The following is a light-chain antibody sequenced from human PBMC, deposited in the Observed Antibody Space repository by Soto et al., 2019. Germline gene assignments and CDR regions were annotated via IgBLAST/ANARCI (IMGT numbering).Light chain of an antibody. CDR2: EAS. CDR1: STDVGGYIY. Sequence: QSVLAQPSSVSGSPGQSITISCTGTSTDVGGYIYVSWYQHHPGKAPKLMIYEASKRPSGVPDRFSGSKSGNTASLTVSGLQAEDEADYYCSSYTSSSTRVFGTGTKVTVL. CDR3: SSYTSSSTRV. J-gene: IGLJ1*01. V-gene: IGLV2-14*01.